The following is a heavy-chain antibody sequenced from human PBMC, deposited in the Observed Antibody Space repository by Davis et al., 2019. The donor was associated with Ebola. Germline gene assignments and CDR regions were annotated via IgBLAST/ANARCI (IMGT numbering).Heavy chain of an antibody. V-gene: IGHV3-7*01. CDR2: IKEDGSEK. Sequence: GGSLRLSCAASGFTFSSYWMSWVRQAPGKGLEWVANIKEDGSEKFYVDSVKGRFTISRDNAKNTLYLQMNSLRAEDTAVYYCARVLECSSTSCFIYYYYGMDVWGKGTTVTVSS. CDR1: GFTFSSYW. J-gene: IGHJ6*04. D-gene: IGHD2-2*01. CDR3: ARVLECSSTSCFIYYYYGMDV.